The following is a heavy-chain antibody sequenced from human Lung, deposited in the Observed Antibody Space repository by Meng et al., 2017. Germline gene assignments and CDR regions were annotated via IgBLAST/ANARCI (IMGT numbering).Heavy chain of an antibody. CDR3: ARGPTTMAHDFDY. J-gene: IGHJ4*02. V-gene: IGHV4-34*01. Sequence: QVPLQQGGAGLWKPSETLSLTCVVSGGSFSDYYWSWIRQPPGKGLEWIGEINHSGSTNYNPSLESRATISVDTSQNNLSLKLSSVTAADSAVYYCARGPTTMAHDFDYWGQGTLVTVSS. CDR1: GGSFSDYY. CDR2: INHSGST. D-gene: IGHD4-11*01.